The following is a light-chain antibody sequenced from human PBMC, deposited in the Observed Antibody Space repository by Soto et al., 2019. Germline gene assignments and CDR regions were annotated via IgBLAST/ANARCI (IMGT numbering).Light chain of an antibody. Sequence: DIQMTQPPSSLSASVGDRVTITCRASQGIRNHLLGWYQQKPGKAPKCLIYNAFSLQSGVPLRFSGSGSRTAFTHKIISLQPEDFATSYFLQHDTYPLTFGQGTKVEIK. CDR2: NAF. CDR1: QGIRNH. J-gene: IGKJ1*01. CDR3: LQHDTYPLT. V-gene: IGKV1-17*01.